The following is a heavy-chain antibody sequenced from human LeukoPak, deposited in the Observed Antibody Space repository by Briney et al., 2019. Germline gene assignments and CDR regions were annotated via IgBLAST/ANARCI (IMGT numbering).Heavy chain of an antibody. J-gene: IGHJ4*02. CDR2: ISWNSGSI. V-gene: IGHV3-9*01. CDR1: GFTFDDYA. Sequence: GRSLRLSCAASGFTFDDYAMPWVRQAPGKGLEWVSGISWNSGSIGYADSVKGRFTISRDNAKNSLYLQMNSLRAEDTALYYCAKGVHYGDYVFDYWGQGTLVTVSS. D-gene: IGHD4-17*01. CDR3: AKGVHYGDYVFDY.